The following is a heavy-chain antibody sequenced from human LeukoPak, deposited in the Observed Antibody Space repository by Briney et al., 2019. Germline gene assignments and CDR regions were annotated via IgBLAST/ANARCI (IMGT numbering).Heavy chain of an antibody. J-gene: IGHJ6*03. D-gene: IGHD5-18*01. CDR3: ARGVRGYSYANYYYYYYMDV. Sequence: GGSLRLSCAASGFTFSSYWMSWVRQAPGKGLEWVANIKQDGSEKYYVDSVKGRFTISRDNAKNSLYLQMNSLRAEDTAVYYCARGVRGYSYANYYYYYYMDVWGKGTTLTVSS. CDR1: GFTFSSYW. CDR2: IKQDGSEK. V-gene: IGHV3-7*01.